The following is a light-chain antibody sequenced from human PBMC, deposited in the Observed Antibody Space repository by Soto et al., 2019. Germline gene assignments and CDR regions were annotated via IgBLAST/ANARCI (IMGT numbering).Light chain of an antibody. J-gene: IGKJ5*01. Sequence: DIVFTHSPVNRFFSQFRRATSSLMASQSVSGSYLAWYQQKPGQAPRLLIYGASSRATGIPARFSGSASGTDFTLTIRSLEPEDFAVYYCQQSSNWPPITFGKGKRRAIK. CDR2: GAS. V-gene: IGKV3D-20*02. CDR1: QSVSGSY. CDR3: QQSSNWPPIT.